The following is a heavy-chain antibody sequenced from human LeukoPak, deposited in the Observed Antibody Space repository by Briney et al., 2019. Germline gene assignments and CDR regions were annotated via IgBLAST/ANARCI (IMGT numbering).Heavy chain of an antibody. V-gene: IGHV3-30-3*01. Sequence: PGGSLRLSCAASGFTFSSYAMHWVRQAPGKGLEWVAVISYDGSNKYYADSVKGRFTISRDNSKNTLYLQMNSLRAEDTAVYYCAKDRSGSYLINEFDYWGQGTLVTVSS. J-gene: IGHJ4*02. D-gene: IGHD1-26*01. CDR2: ISYDGSNK. CDR3: AKDRSGSYLINEFDY. CDR1: GFTFSSYA.